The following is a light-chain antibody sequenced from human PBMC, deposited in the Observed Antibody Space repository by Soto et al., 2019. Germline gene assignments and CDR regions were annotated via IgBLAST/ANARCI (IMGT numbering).Light chain of an antibody. CDR2: GAS. J-gene: IGKJ5*01. V-gene: IGKV1-9*01. CDR3: QQVNGYPIT. CDR1: QDISNY. Sequence: EIQMTQSPSSLSASVGDRVTITCQASQDISNYLNWYQQKPGKAPKLLIYGASTLQSGVPSRFSGSGSGTEFTLAISSLQPEDFATYYCQQVNGYPITFGQGTRLEIK.